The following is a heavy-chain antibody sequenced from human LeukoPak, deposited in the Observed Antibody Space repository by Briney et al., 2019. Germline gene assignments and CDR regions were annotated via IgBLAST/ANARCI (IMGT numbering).Heavy chain of an antibody. D-gene: IGHD3-16*01. V-gene: IGHV3-23*01. CDR3: AKAPRFGDHATEYYYYYMHV. J-gene: IGHJ6*03. Sequence: GGSLRLSCAASGFTFTSYAMSWVRQAPGKGLEWVSSISGSGGGTFCADSVKGRFTISRDNSKNTLYLQMNSLRVEDTAVYYCAKAPRFGDHATEYYYYYMHVWGKGTTVTVSS. CDR1: GFTFTSYA. CDR2: ISGSGGGT.